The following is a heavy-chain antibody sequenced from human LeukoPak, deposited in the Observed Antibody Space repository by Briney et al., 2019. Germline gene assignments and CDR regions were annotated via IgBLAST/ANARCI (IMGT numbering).Heavy chain of an antibody. Sequence: GGSLRLSCAASGFTFSSYAMHWVRQAPGKGLEWVAVISYDGSNKYYADSVKGRFTISRDNSKDTLYLQMNSLRAEDTAVYYCARRTIPPANRVTPFDYWGQGTLVTVSS. CDR1: GFTFSSYA. CDR3: ARRTIPPANRVTPFDY. J-gene: IGHJ4*02. D-gene: IGHD1/OR15-1a*01. CDR2: ISYDGSNK. V-gene: IGHV3-30-3*01.